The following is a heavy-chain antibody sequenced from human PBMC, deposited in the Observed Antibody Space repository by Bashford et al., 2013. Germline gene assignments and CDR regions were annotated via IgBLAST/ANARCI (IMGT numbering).Heavy chain of an antibody. D-gene: IGHD3/OR15-3a*01. V-gene: IGHV1-8*01. CDR3: SIFGRTINKYYYGMDV. J-gene: IGHJ6*02. Sequence: ASVKVSCKASGYTFTSYDINWVRQATGQGLEWMGWMNPNSGNTGYAQKFQGRVTMTRNTSISTAYMELSSLRSEDTAVYYCSIFGRTINKYYYGMDVWGQGTTVTVSS. CDR1: GYTFTSYD. CDR2: MNPNSGNT.